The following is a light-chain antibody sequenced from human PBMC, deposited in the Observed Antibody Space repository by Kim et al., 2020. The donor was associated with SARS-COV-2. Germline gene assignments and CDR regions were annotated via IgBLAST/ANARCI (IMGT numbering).Light chain of an antibody. V-gene: IGLV6-57*04. CDR1: SGSIDDNY. Sequence: NFMLTQPHSVSECPGKTVTITCTRSSGSIDDNYVQWYQQRPGGVPTAVIYEDDQRPSGVSDRFPGSIENSSNSASLTISGLRTEDEADYYCQSYNRDSVLFGGGTQLTV. CDR3: QSYNRDSVL. J-gene: IGLJ2*01. CDR2: EDD.